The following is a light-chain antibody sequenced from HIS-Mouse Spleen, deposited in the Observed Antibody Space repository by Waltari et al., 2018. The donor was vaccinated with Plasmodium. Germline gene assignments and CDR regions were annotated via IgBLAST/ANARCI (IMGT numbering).Light chain of an antibody. Sequence: YELTQPPSVSVSPGQTARITCSGDALPKKYAYWYQQKSGQAPVLGIYEASKRPSGIPERFSGASAGTMATLTISGAQVEDEADYYCYSTDSSGNHRVFGGGTKLTVL. CDR3: YSTDSSGNHRV. V-gene: IGLV3-10*01. CDR2: EAS. CDR1: ALPKKY. J-gene: IGLJ3*02.